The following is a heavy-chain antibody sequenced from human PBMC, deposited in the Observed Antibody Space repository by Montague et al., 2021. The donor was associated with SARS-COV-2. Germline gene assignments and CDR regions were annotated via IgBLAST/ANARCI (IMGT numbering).Heavy chain of an antibody. CDR3: ARKMDPFFDV. V-gene: IGHV6-1*01. CDR1: GASLSSDSLS. Sequence: VSPGASLSSDSLSWHWIRQSPSRGLEWLASTYYRSKWYNDSAPSVSGRATVKPDTSRNQFSLHLDSVTPEDTALYFCARKMDPFFDVWGKGTMVIVSS. D-gene: IGHD2-2*03. CDR2: TYYRSKWYN. J-gene: IGHJ3*01.